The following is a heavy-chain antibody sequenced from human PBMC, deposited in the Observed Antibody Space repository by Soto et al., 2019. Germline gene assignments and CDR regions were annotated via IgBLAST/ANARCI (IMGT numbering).Heavy chain of an antibody. J-gene: IGHJ3*02. Sequence: DVQLLESGGGLVQPGGSLRLSCAASGFTFSSYGMSWVRQAPGKGLEWVSTISGSGGGTFYAGSVKGRFTVSRDNSRDILLLQMNSMRAEDTAVYYCAKDRSGYNYDAFDMWGQGTVVTVSS. V-gene: IGHV3-23*01. CDR1: GFTFSSYG. CDR2: ISGSGGGT. CDR3: AKDRSGYNYDAFDM. D-gene: IGHD5-12*01.